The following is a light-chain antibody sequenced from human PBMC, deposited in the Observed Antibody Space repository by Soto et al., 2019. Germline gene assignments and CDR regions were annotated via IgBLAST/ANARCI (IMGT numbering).Light chain of an antibody. Sequence: IQMTQSPSTLSASVGGRVTITCRASQSISGWMAWYQQKPGKAPKLLIYDASNLESGVPSRFSGSRSGTEFNLTISSLQADDYATYYCQQYNTYPWTFGQGTKVDIK. CDR2: DAS. CDR3: QQYNTYPWT. J-gene: IGKJ1*01. CDR1: QSISGW. V-gene: IGKV1-5*01.